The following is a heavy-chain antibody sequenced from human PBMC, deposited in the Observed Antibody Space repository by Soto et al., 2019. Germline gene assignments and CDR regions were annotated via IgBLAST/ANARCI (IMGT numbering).Heavy chain of an antibody. D-gene: IGHD2-2*01. CDR3: ARALYCSSNSCLTYYDFWRGDLRGWFDP. Sequence: PAKTLSLTCSVSGGSISSGGYYWSWIRQHPGKGLEWIGYIYYSGSTYYNPSLKSRVTISVDTSKNQFSLKLSSVTAADTAVYYCARALYCSSNSCLTYYDFWRGDLRGWFDPWAKGTLVTVSS. V-gene: IGHV4-31*03. CDR2: IYYSGST. CDR1: GGSISSGGYY. J-gene: IGHJ5*02.